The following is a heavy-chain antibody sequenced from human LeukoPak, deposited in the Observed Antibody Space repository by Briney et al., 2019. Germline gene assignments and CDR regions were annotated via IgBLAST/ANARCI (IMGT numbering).Heavy chain of an antibody. V-gene: IGHV4-59*12. D-gene: IGHD3-3*01. Sequence: SETLSLTCTVSGGSISSYYWSWIRQPPGKGLEWIGYIYHSGSTYYNPSLKSRVTISVDRSKNQFSLKLSSVTAADTAVYYCARGRAIFGVVTWGQGTLVTVSS. CDR2: IYHSGST. CDR3: ARGRAIFGVVT. J-gene: IGHJ4*02. CDR1: GGSISSYY.